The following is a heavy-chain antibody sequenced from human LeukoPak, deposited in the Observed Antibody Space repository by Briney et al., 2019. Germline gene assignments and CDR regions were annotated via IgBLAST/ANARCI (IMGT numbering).Heavy chain of an antibody. J-gene: IGHJ6*04. CDR3: ARDTGVLRYFDWLLHNYYYYGMDV. CDR2: ISAYNGNT. Sequence: APVKVSCKASGYTFTSYGISWVRQAPGQGLEWMGWISAYNGNTNYAQKLQGRVTMTTDTSTSTAYMELRSLRSDDTAVYYCARDTGVLRYFDWLLHNYYYYGMDVWGKGTTVTVSS. D-gene: IGHD3-9*01. CDR1: GYTFTSYG. V-gene: IGHV1-18*04.